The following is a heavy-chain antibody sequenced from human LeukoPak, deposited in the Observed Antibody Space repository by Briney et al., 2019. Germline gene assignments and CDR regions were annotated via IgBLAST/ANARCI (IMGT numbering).Heavy chain of an antibody. CDR1: GFTFSSYW. V-gene: IGHV3-74*01. CDR2: INSDGSST. CDR3: ARVGDCSTTSCYGPDY. J-gene: IGHJ4*02. D-gene: IGHD2-2*01. Sequence: GGSLRLSCAASGFTFSSYWMHWVRQAPGKGPVWVSRINSDGSSTSYADSVKGRFTISRDNAKNTLYLQMNSLRAEDTAVYYCARVGDCSTTSCYGPDYWGQGTLVTVSS.